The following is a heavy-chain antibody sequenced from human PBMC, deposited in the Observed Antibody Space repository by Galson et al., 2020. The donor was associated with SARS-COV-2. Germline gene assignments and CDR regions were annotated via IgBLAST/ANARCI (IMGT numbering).Heavy chain of an antibody. Sequence: ETSETLSLTCTVSGGSISSYYWSWIRQPAGKGLEWIGRIYTSGSTNYNPSLKSRVTMSVDTSKNQFSLKLSSVTAADTAVYYCARDSEYYDFWSGYYTRYGMDVWGQGTTVTVSS. CDR3: ARDSEYYDFWSGYYTRYGMDV. V-gene: IGHV4-4*07. CDR1: GGSISSYY. CDR2: IYTSGST. J-gene: IGHJ6*02. D-gene: IGHD3-3*01.